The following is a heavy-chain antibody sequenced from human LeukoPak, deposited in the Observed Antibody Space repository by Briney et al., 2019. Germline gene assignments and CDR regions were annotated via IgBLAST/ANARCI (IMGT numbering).Heavy chain of an antibody. J-gene: IGHJ4*02. CDR3: ARARSTVDRFDY. CDR1: GFTFDDYA. D-gene: IGHD4-23*01. CDR2: ISYDGSNK. V-gene: IGHV3-30-3*01. Sequence: PGRSLRLSCAASGFTFDDYAMHWVRQAPGKGLEWVAVISYDGSNKYYADSVKGRFTISRDNSKNTLYLQMNSLRAEDTAVYYCARARSTVDRFDYWGQGTLVTVSS.